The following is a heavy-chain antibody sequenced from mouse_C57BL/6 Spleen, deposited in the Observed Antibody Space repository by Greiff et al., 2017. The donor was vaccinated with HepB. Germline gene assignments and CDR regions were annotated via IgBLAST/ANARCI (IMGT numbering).Heavy chain of an antibody. CDR3: ARGLYYGNYERYFDV. CDR1: GYSFTGYY. D-gene: IGHD2-1*01. CDR2: INPSTGGT. J-gene: IGHJ1*03. Sequence: VQLKESGPELVKPGASVKISCKASGYSFTGYYMNWVKQSPEKSLEWIGEINPSTGGTTYNQKFKAKATLTVDKSSSTAYMQLKSLTSEDSAVYYCARGLYYGNYERYFDVWGTGTTVTVSS. V-gene: IGHV1-42*01.